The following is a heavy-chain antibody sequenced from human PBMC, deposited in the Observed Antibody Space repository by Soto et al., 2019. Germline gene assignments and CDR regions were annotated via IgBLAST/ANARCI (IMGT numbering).Heavy chain of an antibody. D-gene: IGHD3-22*01. CDR1: GGSISSGGYY. J-gene: IGHJ4*02. Sequence: SETLSLTCTVSGGSISSGGYYWSWIRQHPGKGLEWIGYIYYSGSTYYNPSLKSRVTISVDTSRNQFSLKLSSAAAADTAVYYCARSRSGYPFDYWGQGTLVTVSS. V-gene: IGHV4-31*03. CDR2: IYYSGST. CDR3: ARSRSGYPFDY.